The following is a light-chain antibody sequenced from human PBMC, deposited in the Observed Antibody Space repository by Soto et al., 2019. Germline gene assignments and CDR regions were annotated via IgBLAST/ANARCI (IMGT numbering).Light chain of an antibody. CDR1: QSISSY. Sequence: DIPMTQSPSSLSASVGDRVTITCRASQSISSYLNWYQQKPGKDPKILIYGASSLQSGVPSRFSGSGSGTDFTLTISSLQPEDFATYYCQQSYSIPWTFGQGTKVEIK. CDR2: GAS. CDR3: QQSYSIPWT. V-gene: IGKV1-39*01. J-gene: IGKJ1*01.